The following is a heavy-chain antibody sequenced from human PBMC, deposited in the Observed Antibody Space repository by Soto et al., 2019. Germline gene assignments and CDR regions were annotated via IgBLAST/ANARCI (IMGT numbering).Heavy chain of an antibody. D-gene: IGHD2-21*02. CDR1: GYTFTNYH. J-gene: IGHJ6*02. CDR3: ARTAIAGYYYYGVDV. Sequence: ASVKVSCKASGYTFTNYHMHWMRQAPGQGPEWMGIANPSSGSTTYAQKFQGRVTMTRDTSTSTVYMGLSSLRSEDTAVYYCARTAIAGYYYYGVDVWGQGTTVTVSS. CDR2: ANPSSGST. V-gene: IGHV1-46*01.